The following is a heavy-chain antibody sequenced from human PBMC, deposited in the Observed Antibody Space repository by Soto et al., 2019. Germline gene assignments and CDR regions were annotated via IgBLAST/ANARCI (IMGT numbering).Heavy chain of an antibody. CDR1: GFTFSTYS. CDR3: ERIFIYSGSPYYFDC. J-gene: IGHJ4*02. CDR2: ISSSSGYI. D-gene: IGHD1-26*01. Sequence: PGGSLRLSCVASGFTFSTYSMNWVRQAPGKGLEWVSSISSSSGYISYADSVKGRFTLSRDNAKNSLYLQMNSLRADDTAVYYCERIFIYSGSPYYFDCWGQGTLVNVSS. V-gene: IGHV3-21*01.